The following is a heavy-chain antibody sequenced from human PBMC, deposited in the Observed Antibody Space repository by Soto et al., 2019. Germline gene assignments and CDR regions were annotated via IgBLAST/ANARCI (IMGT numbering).Heavy chain of an antibody. J-gene: IGHJ4*02. D-gene: IGHD2-15*01. CDR3: ARDDVVVVAAYGFDY. CDR2: INAGNGNT. V-gene: IGHV1-3*01. CDR1: GYTFTSYA. Sequence: ASVKVSCKASGYTFTSYAMHWVRQAPGQRLEWMGWINAGNGNTKYSQKFQGRVTITRDTSASTAYMELSSLRSEDTAVYYCARDDVVVVAAYGFDYWGQGTLVTVSS.